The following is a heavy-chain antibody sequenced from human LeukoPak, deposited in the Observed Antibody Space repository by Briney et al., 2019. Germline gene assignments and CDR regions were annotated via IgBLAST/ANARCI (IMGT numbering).Heavy chain of an antibody. Sequence: PGGSLRLSCAASGFTFDDYGMSWVRQAPGKGLEWVSGINWNGGSTGYADSVKGRFTISRDNAKNSLYLQMNSLRAEDTAVYYCARDSTTLRYPDYWGQGILVIVSS. CDR1: GFTFDDYG. CDR3: ARDSTTLRYPDY. CDR2: INWNGGST. J-gene: IGHJ4*02. D-gene: IGHD3-9*01. V-gene: IGHV3-20*04.